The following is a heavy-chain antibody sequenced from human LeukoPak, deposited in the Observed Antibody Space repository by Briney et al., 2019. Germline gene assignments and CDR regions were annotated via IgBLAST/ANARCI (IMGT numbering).Heavy chain of an antibody. V-gene: IGHV1-46*01. D-gene: IGHD3-3*01. CDR3: AREPFQTGHYDFWSGYYHLWGSRYFDY. CDR1: GYTFTSNY. J-gene: IGHJ4*02. Sequence: GASVKVSCKAFGYTFTSNYMHWVRQAPGQGPEWMGVISPSGGSTTYAQKFQGRVTLTRDMSTSTDYLELSSLRSEDTAVYYCAREPFQTGHYDFWSGYYHLWGSRYFDYWGQGTLVTVSS. CDR2: ISPSGGST.